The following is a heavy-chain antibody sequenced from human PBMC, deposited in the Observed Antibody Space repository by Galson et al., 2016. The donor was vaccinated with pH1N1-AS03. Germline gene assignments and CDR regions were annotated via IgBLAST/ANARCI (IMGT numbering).Heavy chain of an antibody. CDR2: IDPSGGPT. D-gene: IGHD2-2*01. Sequence: SVKVSCKASGYTLTRYYMHWVRQAPGQGLEWMGIIDPSGGPTTYAPKFQGRITITTDTSTSTVYMELVSLRSEDTAVYYCARVQYQLLPSVYWGQGTLVTVSS. V-gene: IGHV1-46*01. CDR3: ARVQYQLLPSVY. J-gene: IGHJ4*02. CDR1: GYTLTRYY.